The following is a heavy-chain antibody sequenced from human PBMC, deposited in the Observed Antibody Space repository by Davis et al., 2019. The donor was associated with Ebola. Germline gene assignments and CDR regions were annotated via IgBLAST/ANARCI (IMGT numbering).Heavy chain of an antibody. CDR2: IEHHGRT. J-gene: IGHJ5*02. D-gene: IGHD1-26*01. CDR3: ARFIVGPTNWFDP. CDR1: GGSFISYY. V-gene: IGHV4-59*01. Sequence: SETLSLTCAVSGGSFISYYWSWVRQSPGRELEWIGYIEHHGRTEYIPSLSSRVTISLDTSKNQFSLKLSSVAAADTALYYCARFIVGPTNWFDPWGQGTLVTVSS.